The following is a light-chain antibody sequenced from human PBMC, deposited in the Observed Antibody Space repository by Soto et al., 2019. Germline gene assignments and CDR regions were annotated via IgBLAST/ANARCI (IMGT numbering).Light chain of an antibody. CDR3: QSYDTTLSGLV. J-gene: IGLJ3*02. CDR2: DNI. V-gene: IGLV1-40*01. Sequence: QSVLTQPPSASGTPGQRVTISCSGSTSNIGSNGANWYQHLPGSAPKLLIYDNIHRPSGVPDRFSGSKSDTSASLAITGLQAEDEADYYCQSYDTTLSGLVFGGGTKVTVL. CDR1: TSNIGSNG.